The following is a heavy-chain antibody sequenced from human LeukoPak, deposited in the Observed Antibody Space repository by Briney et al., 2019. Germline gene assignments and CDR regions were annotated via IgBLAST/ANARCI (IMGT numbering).Heavy chain of an antibody. CDR1: GFIFSSYG. V-gene: IGHV3-23*01. Sequence: GGSLRLSCAASGFIFSSYGMSWVRQAPGKGLEWVSAISGSGGSTYYADSVKGRFTISRGNSKNTLYLQMNSLRAEDTAVYYCAKVTSGGRNVAGPFDYWGQGTLVTVSS. CDR3: AKVTSGGRNVAGPFDY. J-gene: IGHJ4*02. D-gene: IGHD6-19*01. CDR2: ISGSGGST.